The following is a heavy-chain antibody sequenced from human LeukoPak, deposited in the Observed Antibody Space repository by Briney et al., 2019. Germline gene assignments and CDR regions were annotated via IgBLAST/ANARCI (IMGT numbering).Heavy chain of an antibody. D-gene: IGHD2-2*01. CDR3: ARDQLPCSSTSCYEWPLLDY. V-gene: IGHV3-30-3*01. CDR1: GFTFSSYA. J-gene: IGHJ4*02. CDR2: ISYDGSNK. Sequence: PAGGSLRLSCAASGFTFSSYAMHWVRQAPGKGLEWVAVISYDGSNKYYADSVKGRFTISRDNSKNTLYLQMNSLRAEDTAVYYCARDQLPCSSTSCYEWPLLDYWGQGTLVTVSS.